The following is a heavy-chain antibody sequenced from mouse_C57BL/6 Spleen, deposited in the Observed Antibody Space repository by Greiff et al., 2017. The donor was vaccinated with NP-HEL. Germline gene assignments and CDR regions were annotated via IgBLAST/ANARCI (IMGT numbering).Heavy chain of an antibody. CDR2: INPNNGGT. CDR3: ARGGGRPYYFDY. Sequence: EVQLQQSGPELVKPGASVKMSCKASGYTFTDYNMHWVKQSHGKSLEWIGYINPNNGGTSYNQKFKGKATLTVNKSSSTAYMELRSLTSEDSAVYYCARGGGRPYYFDYWGQGTTLTVSS. CDR1: GYTFTDYN. V-gene: IGHV1-22*01. J-gene: IGHJ2*01.